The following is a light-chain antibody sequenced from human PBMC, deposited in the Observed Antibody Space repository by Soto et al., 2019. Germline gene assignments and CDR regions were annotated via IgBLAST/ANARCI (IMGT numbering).Light chain of an antibody. CDR1: SSNIGAGYD. CDR2: GNS. J-gene: IGLJ3*02. Sequence: QSVLTQPPSVSGAPGQRVTISCTGSSSNIGAGYDVHWYQQLLGTAPKLLIYGNSNRPSGVPDRFSGSKSGTSAALAITGRQAEDEADDYCQSYDSSLSGWVFGGGTKLTVL. V-gene: IGLV1-40*01. CDR3: QSYDSSLSGWV.